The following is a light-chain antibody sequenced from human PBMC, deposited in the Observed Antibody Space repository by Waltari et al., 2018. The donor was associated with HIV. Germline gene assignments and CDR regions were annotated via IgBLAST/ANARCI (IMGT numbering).Light chain of an antibody. J-gene: IGKJ2*01. CDR3: QQSYSTPQT. CDR2: AAS. V-gene: IGKV1-39*01. Sequence: DIPMTQSPSSLSASVRDRVTITCRASQSISSYLNWYQQKPGKAPKLLIYAASSLQSGVPSRFSGSGSGTDFTLTISSLQPEDFATYYCQQSYSTPQTFGQGTKLEIK. CDR1: QSISSY.